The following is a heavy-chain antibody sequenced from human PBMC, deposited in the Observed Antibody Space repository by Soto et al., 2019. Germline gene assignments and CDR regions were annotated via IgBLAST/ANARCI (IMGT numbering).Heavy chain of an antibody. D-gene: IGHD3-22*01. CDR1: GASSRSYY. CDR2: MFHSGST. V-gene: IGHV4-59*01. CDR3: ARTIENYDNSGYDYFPS. J-gene: IGHJ4*01. Sequence: SGTLALTCSVSGASSRSYYWSWIRQPPGKGLEWIGYMFHSGSTNYNPSLRSRVTISVDTSKNQFSLKLTSVTAADTAVYYCARTIENYDNSGYDYFPSWGLGPLVTVS.